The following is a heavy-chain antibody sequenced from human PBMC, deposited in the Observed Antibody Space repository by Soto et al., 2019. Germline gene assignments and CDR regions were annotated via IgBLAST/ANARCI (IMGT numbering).Heavy chain of an antibody. D-gene: IGHD7-27*01. CDR2: SGNKASSYTT. CDR1: EFTFSDHY. CDR3: ASGHWGFAF. J-gene: IGHJ4*02. V-gene: IGHV3-72*01. Sequence: GGSLRLSCAVSEFTFSDHYMYWVLQAPGKGLEWIARSGNKASSYTTIYAASLQGRFTISRDDSKNSLYLQMNSLKTEDTAVYYCASGHWGFAFWGQGTLVTVSS.